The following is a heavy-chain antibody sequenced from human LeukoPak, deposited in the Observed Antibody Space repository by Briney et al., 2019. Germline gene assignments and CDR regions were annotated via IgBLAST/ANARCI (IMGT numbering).Heavy chain of an antibody. Sequence: PGGSLRLSCAASGFTFSSYAMSWVRQAPGKGLEWVSAISGSGGSTYYADSVKGRFTISRDNAKNSLYLQMNSLRAEDTAVYYCARARPGSWYVDYWGQGTLVTVSS. CDR2: ISGSGGST. V-gene: IGHV3-23*01. J-gene: IGHJ4*02. CDR3: ARARPGSWYVDY. CDR1: GFTFSSYA. D-gene: IGHD6-13*01.